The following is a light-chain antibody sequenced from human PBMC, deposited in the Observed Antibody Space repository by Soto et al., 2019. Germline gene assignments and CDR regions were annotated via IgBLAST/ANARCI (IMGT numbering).Light chain of an antibody. CDR1: QSISSW. J-gene: IGKJ1*01. CDR2: DAS. Sequence: IQLSQSPSSVSASVGDRVTLTCRASQSISSWLAWFQQKPGRAPELLIYDASNLESGVPSRFSGGGSGTEFTLTISSLQPDDFATYYCQQYNSYPWTFGQGTKVDI. V-gene: IGKV1-5*01. CDR3: QQYNSYPWT.